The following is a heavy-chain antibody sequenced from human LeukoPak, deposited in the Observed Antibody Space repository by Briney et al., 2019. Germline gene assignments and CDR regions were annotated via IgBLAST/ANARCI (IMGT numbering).Heavy chain of an antibody. V-gene: IGHV1-69*05. Sequence: SVKVSCKASVGTFSTYAISWARQAPGQGLEWMGGIIPISGTANYAQKFQGRVTFTTDESTNTAYMELSSLRSEDTAVYYCARGGSFYRRTLLNYFDYWGQGSLVTVSS. CDR2: IIPISGTA. J-gene: IGHJ4*02. CDR3: ARGGSFYRRTLLNYFDY. D-gene: IGHD4-11*01. CDR1: VGTFSTYA.